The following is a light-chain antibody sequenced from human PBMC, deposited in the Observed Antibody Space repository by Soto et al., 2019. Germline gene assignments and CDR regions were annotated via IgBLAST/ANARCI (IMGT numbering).Light chain of an antibody. V-gene: IGLV2-23*02. J-gene: IGLJ2*01. CDR1: NRDIGIYNL. CDR2: EVA. Sequence: QSALTQPASVSVSSGQSITISCTGTNRDIGIYNLVSWYQHHPGKVPKVIIYEVAKRPSGVSDRFSGSKSGNTASLTISGLQAEDEADYYCCSYAGTTTFVVFGGGTKLTVL. CDR3: CSYAGTTTFVV.